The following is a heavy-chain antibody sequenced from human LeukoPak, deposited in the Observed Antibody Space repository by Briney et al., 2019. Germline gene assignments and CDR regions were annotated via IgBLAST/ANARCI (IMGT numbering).Heavy chain of an antibody. CDR2: ISSSSSTI. D-gene: IGHD5-24*01. J-gene: IGHJ4*02. CDR1: RFTFSSST. V-gene: IGHV3-48*01. CDR3: AREDGYPHFQNDY. Sequence: GGSLRLSCAASRFTFSSSTMNWVRQAPGKGLERVSWISSSSSTIYYADSVKGRFTISRDNAKNSVYLQMNSVRAEDTAVYYCAREDGYPHFQNDYWGQGTLVTVSS.